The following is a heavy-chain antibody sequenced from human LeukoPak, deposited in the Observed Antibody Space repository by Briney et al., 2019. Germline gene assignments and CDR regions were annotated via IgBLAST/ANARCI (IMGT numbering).Heavy chain of an antibody. CDR1: GYNFTSYW. V-gene: IGHV5-51*01. J-gene: IGHJ3*01. CDR3: ARGHHVVVATATWASDAFDL. CDR2: IYPGDSDS. Sequence: GESLKISCKGSGYNFTSYWIGWVRQMPGKGLEWMGIIYPGDSDSRLSPSLQGQVTISADKSISTAYLQWNSLKASDTAMYYCARGHHVVVATATWASDAFDLWGQGTMDTVSS. D-gene: IGHD2-21*02.